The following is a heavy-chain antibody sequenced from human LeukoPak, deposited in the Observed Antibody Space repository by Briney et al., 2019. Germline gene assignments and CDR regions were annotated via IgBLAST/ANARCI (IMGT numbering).Heavy chain of an antibody. CDR3: ARGQPYGDYNYFDP. D-gene: IGHD4-17*01. V-gene: IGHV1-2*06. J-gene: IGHJ5*02. CDR2: INPSTGGT. CDR1: GYTFIGYY. Sequence: ASVKVSCKASGYTFIGYYMHWVRQAPGQGLEWMGRINPSTGGTNSAQKFQGRVTMTRDTSISTAYMELSRLTSDDTAIYYCARGQPYGDYNYFDPWGQGTLVAVSS.